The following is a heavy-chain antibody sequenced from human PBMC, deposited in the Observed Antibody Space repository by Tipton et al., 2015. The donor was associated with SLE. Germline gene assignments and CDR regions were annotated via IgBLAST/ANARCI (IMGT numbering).Heavy chain of an antibody. Sequence: TLSLTCAVYGGSFSGYYWSWIRQPPGKGLEWIGEINHSGSTNYNLSLKSRVTISVDTSKNQFSLKLSSVTAADTAVYYCAGGRRITIFGVVIPDAFDIWGQGTMVTVSS. D-gene: IGHD3-3*01. CDR2: INHSGST. J-gene: IGHJ3*02. CDR3: AGGRRITIFGVVIPDAFDI. V-gene: IGHV4-34*01. CDR1: GGSFSGYY.